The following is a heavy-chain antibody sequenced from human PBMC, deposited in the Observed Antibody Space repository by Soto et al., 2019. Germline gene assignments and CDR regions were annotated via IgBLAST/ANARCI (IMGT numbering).Heavy chain of an antibody. Sequence: GGSLRLSCATSGFTFTTYAMTWVRQAPGKGLEWVSGLSSNGGDTYYADSVKGRFTISRDNSKNTLYLQMNSLRAEDTAVYYCAKVGGKTSGNVDYWGQGTLVTVSS. D-gene: IGHD5-12*01. V-gene: IGHV3-23*01. CDR2: LSSNGGDT. CDR3: AKVGGKTSGNVDY. J-gene: IGHJ4*02. CDR1: GFTFTTYA.